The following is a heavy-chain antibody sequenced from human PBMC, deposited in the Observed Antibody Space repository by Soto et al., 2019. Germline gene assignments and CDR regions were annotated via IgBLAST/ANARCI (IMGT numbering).Heavy chain of an antibody. V-gene: IGHV3-48*04. J-gene: IGHJ4*02. CDR1: GFTFSSYA. D-gene: IGHD6-19*01. Sequence: EVQLLESGGGLVQPGGSLRLSCSASGFTFSSYAMSWVRQAPGKGLEWISYISSSGNTIYYADSVKGRFTISRDNAKNTLHLQMNSLRAEDTAVYYCVRVGGSGWIIEYWGQGTLVTVSS. CDR2: ISSSGNTI. CDR3: VRVGGSGWIIEY.